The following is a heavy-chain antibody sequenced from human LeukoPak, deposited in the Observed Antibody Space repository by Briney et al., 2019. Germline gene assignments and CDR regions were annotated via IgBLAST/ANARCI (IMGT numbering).Heavy chain of an antibody. CDR1: GFTFSNAW. J-gene: IGHJ4*02. D-gene: IGHD5-18*01. Sequence: GRSLRLSCAASGFTFSNAWMSWVRQAPGKGLEWVGRIKSKTDGGTTDYATPVKGRFTISRNDSKNTLYLQMNSLKTEDTAVYYCTKRGPKGAWIPFDYWGQGTLVTVSS. V-gene: IGHV3-15*01. CDR2: IKSKTDGGTT. CDR3: TKRGPKGAWIPFDY.